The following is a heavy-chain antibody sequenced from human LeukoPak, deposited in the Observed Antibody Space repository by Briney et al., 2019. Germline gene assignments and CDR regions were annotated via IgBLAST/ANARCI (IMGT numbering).Heavy chain of an antibody. D-gene: IGHD3-3*01. J-gene: IGHJ4*02. V-gene: IGHV3-30-3*01. CDR2: ISYDGSNK. CDR1: GFTFSSYA. Sequence: PGGSLRLSCAASGFTFSSYAMHWVRQAPGKGLEWVAVISYDGSNKYYADSVKGRFTISRDNSKNSLYLQMNSLRAEDTAVYYCASSYYDFWSGYSLPSYWGQGTLVTVSS. CDR3: ASSYYDFWSGYSLPSY.